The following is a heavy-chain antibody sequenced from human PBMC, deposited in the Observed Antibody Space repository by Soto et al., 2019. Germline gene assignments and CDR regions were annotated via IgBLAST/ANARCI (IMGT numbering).Heavy chain of an antibody. Sequence: QVQMVQSGAEVKKPGASVKVSCKASGHTFTGHHMHWVRQAPGQGLEWMGLIDLDIGDTKYAQKFQGRVTSTSDTSINTAYMELRGLGSDDTAVYYCALEPTGTAGFDYWGQGTLVTVSS. D-gene: IGHD2-21*02. CDR2: IDLDIGDT. CDR3: ALEPTGTAGFDY. J-gene: IGHJ4*02. CDR1: GHTFTGHH. V-gene: IGHV1-2*02.